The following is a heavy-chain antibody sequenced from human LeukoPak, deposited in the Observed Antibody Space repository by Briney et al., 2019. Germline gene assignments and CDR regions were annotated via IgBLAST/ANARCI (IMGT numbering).Heavy chain of an antibody. Sequence: PGGSLRLSCAASGFTFSSYGMSWVRQAPGKGLEWVSAISGSGGSTYYADSVKGRFTISRDNSKNTLYLQMNSLRAEDTAVYYCAKPVGEFYYYYYMDVWGKGTTVTISS. CDR3: AKPVGEFYYYYYMDV. V-gene: IGHV3-23*01. J-gene: IGHJ6*03. CDR2: ISGSGGST. CDR1: GFTFSSYG. D-gene: IGHD3-16*01.